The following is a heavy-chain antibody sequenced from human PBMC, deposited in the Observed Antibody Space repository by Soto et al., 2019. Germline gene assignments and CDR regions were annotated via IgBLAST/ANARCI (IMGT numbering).Heavy chain of an antibody. CDR3: ARDTPGYCSSTSCPYNWFDP. J-gene: IGHJ5*02. CDR2: IIPILGIA. V-gene: IGHV1-69*04. D-gene: IGHD2-2*01. Sequence: SVKVSCKASGGTFSSYTISWVRQAPGQGLEWMGRIIPILGIANYAQKFQGRVTITADKSTSTAYMELSSLRSEDTAVYYCARDTPGYCSSTSCPYNWFDPWGQGTLVTVAS. CDR1: GGTFSSYT.